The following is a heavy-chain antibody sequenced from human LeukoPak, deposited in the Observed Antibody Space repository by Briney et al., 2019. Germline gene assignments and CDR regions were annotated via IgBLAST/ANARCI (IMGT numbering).Heavy chain of an antibody. CDR1: GGSISSYY. V-gene: IGHV4-4*07. CDR3: AREHDSSGYPSFYYYYYMDV. D-gene: IGHD3-22*01. J-gene: IGHJ6*03. Sequence: SETLSLTCTVSGGSISSYYWSWIRQPAGKGLEWIGRIYTSGSTNYNPSLKSRVTMSVDTSKNQFSLKLSSVTAADTAVYYCAREHDSSGYPSFYYYYYMDVWGKGTTVTISS. CDR2: IYTSGST.